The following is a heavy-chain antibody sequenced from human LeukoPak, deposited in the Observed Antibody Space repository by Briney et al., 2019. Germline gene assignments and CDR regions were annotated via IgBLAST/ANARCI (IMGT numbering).Heavy chain of an antibody. CDR1: GYTFTGYY. V-gene: IGHV1-2*02. CDR2: INPNSGGT. Sequence: ASVKVSCKPSGYTFTGYYIHWVRQAPGQGLEWMGWINPNSGGTNYTQKVQGRVTMTRDTSISTAYLDLSDLTSDDTAVYYCTRRLERRGAYFYYWGQGTLVTVSS. CDR3: TRRLERRGAYFYY. J-gene: IGHJ4*02. D-gene: IGHD1-1*01.